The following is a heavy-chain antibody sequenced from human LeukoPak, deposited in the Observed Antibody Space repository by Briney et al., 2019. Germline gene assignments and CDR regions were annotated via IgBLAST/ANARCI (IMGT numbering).Heavy chain of an antibody. CDR2: IYYSGST. CDR1: GGSISSSSYY. CDR3: ARDSSDTEVDY. J-gene: IGHJ4*02. Sequence: SGTLSLTCTVSGGSISSSSYYWGWIRQPPGKGLEWIGSIYYSGSTYYNPSLKSRVTISVDTSKNQFSLKLSSVTAADTAVYYCARDSSDTEVDYWGQGTLVTVSS. V-gene: IGHV4-39*07. D-gene: IGHD2-2*02.